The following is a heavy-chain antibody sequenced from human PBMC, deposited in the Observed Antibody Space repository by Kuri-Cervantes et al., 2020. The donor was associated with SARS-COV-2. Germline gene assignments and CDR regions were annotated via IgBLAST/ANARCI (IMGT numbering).Heavy chain of an antibody. D-gene: IGHD3-10*01. V-gene: IGHV3-21*01. CDR2: ISSSSSYI. J-gene: IGHJ4*02. Sequence: GESLKISCAASGFTFSSYSMNWVRQAPGKGLEWVSSISSSSSYIYYADSVKGRFTISRDNAENSLHLQMNSLRAEDTAVYYCARDRYYGSGIFNSWGQGTLVTVSS. CDR3: ARDRYYGSGIFNS. CDR1: GFTFSSYS.